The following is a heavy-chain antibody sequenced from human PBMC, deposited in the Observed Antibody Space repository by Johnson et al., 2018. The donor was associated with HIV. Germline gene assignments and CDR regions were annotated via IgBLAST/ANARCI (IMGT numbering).Heavy chain of an antibody. CDR3: ARDRGIAARPFRYAFDI. V-gene: IGHV3-30*03. J-gene: IGHJ3*02. CDR2: ISYDGSSK. Sequence: QEQLVESGGGVVQPGRSLRLSCAASGFTFSSYGMHWVRQAPGKGLEWVAVISYDGSSKYYADSVKGRFTISRDNSKNTLYLQMNSLRAEDTAVYYCARDRGIAARPFRYAFDIWGQGTLVTVSS. D-gene: IGHD6-6*01. CDR1: GFTFSSYG.